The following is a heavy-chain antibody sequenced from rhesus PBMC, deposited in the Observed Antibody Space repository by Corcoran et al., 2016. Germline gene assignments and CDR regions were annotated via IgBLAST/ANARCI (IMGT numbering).Heavy chain of an antibody. J-gene: IGHJ5-2*02. Sequence: QLQLQESGPGLVKPSETLSLTCAVSGGSISSSYWRWIRQDPGTGLEWIGYIFGSGRSTKDNNSLKSRVTVSVDTAKNQLSVKRSSVPAADTAVYYCARDSPSYGNSLDVWGRGVLVTVSS. D-gene: IGHD4-29*01. CDR3: ARDSPSYGNSLDV. CDR1: GGSISSSY. CDR2: IFGSGRST. V-gene: IGHV4-169*02.